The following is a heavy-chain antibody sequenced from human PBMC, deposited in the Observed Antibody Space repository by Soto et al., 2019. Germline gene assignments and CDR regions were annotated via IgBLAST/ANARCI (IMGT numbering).Heavy chain of an antibody. D-gene: IGHD6-13*01. Sequence: ASVKVSCKASGYTFTNSYIHWVRQAPGQGLEWMALLNPNDGSTNYAQNFQGRVTVTRDTSTSTVYMELTSLISEDTAVYYCARNLAAGDYWGQGTLVTVSS. CDR1: GYTFTNSY. V-gene: IGHV1-46*01. J-gene: IGHJ4*02. CDR2: LNPNDGST. CDR3: ARNLAAGDY.